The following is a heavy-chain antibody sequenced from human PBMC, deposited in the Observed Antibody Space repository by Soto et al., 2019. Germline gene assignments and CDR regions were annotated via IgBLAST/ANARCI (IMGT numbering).Heavy chain of an antibody. D-gene: IGHD3-3*01. CDR3: AKSLYYDFWSGYHGFYYGMDV. J-gene: IGHJ6*02. CDR1: GFTFSSYA. V-gene: IGHV3-23*01. Sequence: PGGSLRLSCAASGFTFSSYAMSWVRQAPGKGLEWVSAISGSGGSTYYADSVKGRFTISRDNSKNTLYLQMNSLRAEDTAVYYCAKSLYYDFWSGYHGFYYGMDVWGQGTTVTVSS. CDR2: ISGSGGST.